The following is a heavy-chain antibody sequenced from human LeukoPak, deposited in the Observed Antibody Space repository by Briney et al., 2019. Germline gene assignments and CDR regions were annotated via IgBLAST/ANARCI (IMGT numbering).Heavy chain of an antibody. CDR3: ATVMGSSPSTAYFAY. V-gene: IGHV3-23*01. D-gene: IGHD6-6*01. Sequence: PGGSLRLSCGGSGFTFSRNAINWVRQTPGKGLEWLSAISSDGRYIYYTDSVKGRFTTPRDNSRNTVYLQMNGLRVEDTAVYSCATVMGSSPSTAYFAYWGQGTLVTVSS. J-gene: IGHJ4*02. CDR2: ISSDGRYI. CDR1: GFTFSRNA.